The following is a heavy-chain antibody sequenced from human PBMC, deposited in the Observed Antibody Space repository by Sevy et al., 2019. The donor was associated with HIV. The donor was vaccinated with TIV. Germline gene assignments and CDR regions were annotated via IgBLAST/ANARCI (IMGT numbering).Heavy chain of an antibody. V-gene: IGHV4-4*07. J-gene: IGHJ6*02. D-gene: IGHD2-2*01. Sequence: SETLSLNCTVSGGSISAYYWNWIRQPAGKGLEWIGRIYSSGSTSYNPSFKSRVTMSVDTSKNQFFLKLKSVTAADTAVYYCARDDVVLVPDRMSRYYGLDVWGQGTTVTVSS. CDR2: IYSSGST. CDR3: ARDDVVLVPDRMSRYYGLDV. CDR1: GGSISAYY.